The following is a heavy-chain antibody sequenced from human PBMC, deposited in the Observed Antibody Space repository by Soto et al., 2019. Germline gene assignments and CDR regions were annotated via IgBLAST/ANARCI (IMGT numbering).Heavy chain of an antibody. Sequence: QGQLVQSGAEMKKPGASVKVSCKATGYAFSAYTMNWVSQAPGQSLEWMGWINAGSGNTKYSQNFQGRVSITRDTSATAVYMELTGLTSEDTAVSYCARDMETLGPRANDALDIWGQGTMVTVSS. D-gene: IGHD3-3*01. V-gene: IGHV1-3*01. CDR1: GYAFSAYT. CDR2: INAGSGNT. CDR3: ARDMETLGPRANDALDI. J-gene: IGHJ3*02.